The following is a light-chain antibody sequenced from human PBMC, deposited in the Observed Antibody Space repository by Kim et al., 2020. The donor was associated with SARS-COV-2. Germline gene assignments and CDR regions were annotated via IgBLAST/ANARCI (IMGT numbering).Light chain of an antibody. CDR1: GGSIASNY. V-gene: IGLV6-57*03. J-gene: IGLJ2*01. CDR3: QSYDSSSGV. Sequence: KTVTISCTRSGGSIASNYVQWYQQRPGSAPTTVIYEDNQRPSGVPDRFSGSIDSSSNSASLTISGLKTEDETDYYCQSYDSSSGVFGGGTQLTVL. CDR2: EDN.